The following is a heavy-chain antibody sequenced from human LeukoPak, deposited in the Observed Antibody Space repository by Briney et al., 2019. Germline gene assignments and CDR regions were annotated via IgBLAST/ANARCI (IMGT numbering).Heavy chain of an antibody. CDR3: ARGGFRHYYDSSGYYDY. Sequence: PSETLSLTCAVYGGSFSGYYWSWIRQPPGKGLEWIGEINHSGSTNYNPSLKRRVTISVDTSKTQFSLKLSSVTAADTAVYYCARGGFRHYYDSSGYYDYWGQGTLVTVSS. CDR2: INHSGST. D-gene: IGHD3-22*01. CDR1: GGSFSGYY. V-gene: IGHV4-34*01. J-gene: IGHJ4*02.